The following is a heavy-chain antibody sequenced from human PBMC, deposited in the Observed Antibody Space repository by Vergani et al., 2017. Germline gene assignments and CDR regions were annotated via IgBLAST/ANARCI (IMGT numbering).Heavy chain of an antibody. CDR2: IHSGDET. CDR1: GSTVSGNY. CDR3: ARGNYNGSGTYFDP. J-gene: IGHJ5*02. Sequence: ELQLVESGGGLVQPGGSLRLSCAASGSTVSGNYMTWVRKAPGKGLEWVSHIHSGDETYYADSVKGRVTISRDTSKNTLHLQINNLRVEDTAVYYCARGNYNGSGTYFDPWGQGTLVTVSS. D-gene: IGHD3-10*01. V-gene: IGHV3-66*02.